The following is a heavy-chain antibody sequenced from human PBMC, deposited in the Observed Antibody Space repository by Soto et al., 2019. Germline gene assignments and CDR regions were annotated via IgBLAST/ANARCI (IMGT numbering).Heavy chain of an antibody. CDR1: VFTFSSA. CDR3: VSLYYDVRTGYNGMDV. D-gene: IGHD3-3*01. V-gene: IGHV3-64D*06. Sequence: PGGSLRLSCSSSVFTFSSAMHWARQAPGKGLEYISAIGSNGDKIYYVDSVKGRFTISRDNYKNTLFLQMTSLRPDDTAVYYCVSLYYDVRTGYNGMDVWSQATPVIVS. CDR2: IGSNGDKI. J-gene: IGHJ6*02.